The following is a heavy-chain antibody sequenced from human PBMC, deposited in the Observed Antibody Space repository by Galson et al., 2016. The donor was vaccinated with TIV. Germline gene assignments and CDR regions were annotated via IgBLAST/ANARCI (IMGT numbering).Heavy chain of an antibody. D-gene: IGHD2-2*01. CDR1: GCTFANYA. CDR3: ASRDIAVIPPATVFDY. J-gene: IGHJ4*02. V-gene: IGHV3-23*01. CDR2: ISSSGGKT. Sequence: SLRLSCAASGCTFANYAMSWVRQAPGKGLEWVSTISSSGGKTYYADSVKGRFTISRDNSKNALYVQINNLRAEDTAVYYCASRDIAVIPPATVFDYWGQGTLVTVSS.